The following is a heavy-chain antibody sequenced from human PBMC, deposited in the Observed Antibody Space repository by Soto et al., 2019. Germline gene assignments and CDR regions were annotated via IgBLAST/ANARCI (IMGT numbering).Heavy chain of an antibody. CDR1: GGSISSYY. J-gene: IGHJ5*02. V-gene: IGHV4-59*01. Sequence: SETLSLTCTVSGGSISSYYWSWIRQPPGKGLEWIGYIYYSGSTNYNPSLKSRVTISVDASKNQFSLKLSSVTAADTAVYYCARGGNFWSGYPPTNWFDPWGQGTLVTVSS. CDR3: ARGGNFWSGYPPTNWFDP. D-gene: IGHD3-3*01. CDR2: IYYSGST.